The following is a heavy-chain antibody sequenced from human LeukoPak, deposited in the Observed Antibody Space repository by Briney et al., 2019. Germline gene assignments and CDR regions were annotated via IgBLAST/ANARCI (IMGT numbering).Heavy chain of an antibody. J-gene: IGHJ4*02. V-gene: IGHV4-59*01. CDR1: GGSISSYY. CDR3: ARVGNYYGSGYFDY. CDR2: IYYSGST. Sequence: PSETLSLTCTVSGGSISSYYWSWIRQPPGKGLEWIGYIYYSGSTNYNPSLKSRVTISVDTSKNQFSLKLSSVTAADTAVYYCARVGNYYGSGYFDYWGQGTLVTVSS. D-gene: IGHD3-10*01.